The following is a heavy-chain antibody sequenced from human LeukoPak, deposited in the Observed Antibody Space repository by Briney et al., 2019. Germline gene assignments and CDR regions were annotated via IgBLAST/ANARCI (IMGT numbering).Heavy chain of an antibody. D-gene: IGHD4/OR15-4a*01. Sequence: GASVTVSCKASGYTFTGYYLFWVRQAPGQGLEWMGWINPNSGATKYAQNFQGRVTLTSDTSIRTTYMELSSLRSDDTAVYYCARDERYSYGDNHYPDLGFWGQGTPVTVSS. CDR2: INPNSGAT. J-gene: IGHJ4*02. CDR3: ARDERYSYGDNHYPDLGF. V-gene: IGHV1-2*02. CDR1: GYTFTGYY.